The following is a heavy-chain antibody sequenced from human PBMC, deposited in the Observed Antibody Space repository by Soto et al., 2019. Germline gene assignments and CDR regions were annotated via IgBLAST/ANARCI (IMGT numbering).Heavy chain of an antibody. D-gene: IGHD2-15*01. CDR3: ARHPGYCSGGSCNGQYTLDV. CDR1: GGSFSGYY. J-gene: IGHJ6*02. Sequence: SETLSLTCAVYGGSFSGYYWSWIRQPPGKGLEWIGEINHSGRTNYNPSLKSRVTISADTSKNQFSLDLTSVTATDTAVYFCARHPGYCSGGSCNGQYTLDVWGQGTTVTVSS. V-gene: IGHV4-34*01. CDR2: INHSGRT.